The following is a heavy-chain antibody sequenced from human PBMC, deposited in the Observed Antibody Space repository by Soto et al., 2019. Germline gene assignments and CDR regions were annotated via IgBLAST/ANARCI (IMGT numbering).Heavy chain of an antibody. CDR3: ERRRQLDIPIVDLNY. J-gene: IGHJ4*02. CDR1: GYSFTSYW. V-gene: IGHV5-51*01. CDR2: IYPGNSDT. Sequence: GESLKISCKVSGYSFTSYWIGWVRQMPGKGLEWMGIIYPGNSDTRYSPSFQGQVTISADTSISTAYLQWSSLKASDTAMYYCERRRQLDIPIVDLNYWGQGTLVTVYS. D-gene: IGHD5-18*01.